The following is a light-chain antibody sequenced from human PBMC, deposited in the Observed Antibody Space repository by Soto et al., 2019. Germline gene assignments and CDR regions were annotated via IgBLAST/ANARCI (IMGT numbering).Light chain of an antibody. J-gene: IGKJ1*01. CDR3: QQYGSSPGT. V-gene: IGKV3-20*01. Sequence: EIVLPQSPGTLSLSPGERATLSCRASQSVRDSHLAWYQQKPGQAPSLLIYETSSRATGIPDRFRGSGSGTEFALTITRVAPVDVAMYFCQQYGSSPGTFGQGTKVEI. CDR2: ETS. CDR1: QSVRDSH.